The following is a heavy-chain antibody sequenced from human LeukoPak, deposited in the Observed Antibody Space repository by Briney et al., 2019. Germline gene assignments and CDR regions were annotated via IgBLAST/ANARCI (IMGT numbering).Heavy chain of an antibody. Sequence: PSETLSLTCTVSNDSISSYCCSWARQPPGKGLEWIGFMCPSGRTDYNPSLKSRVTMSIDTSKNQLSMELRFLTAADTAVYYCATSYDGKTAPYDLWGHGTLVTVSS. CDR3: ATSYDGKTAPYDL. CDR2: MCPSGRT. J-gene: IGHJ5*02. CDR1: NDSISSYC. D-gene: IGHD4-23*01. V-gene: IGHV4-4*08.